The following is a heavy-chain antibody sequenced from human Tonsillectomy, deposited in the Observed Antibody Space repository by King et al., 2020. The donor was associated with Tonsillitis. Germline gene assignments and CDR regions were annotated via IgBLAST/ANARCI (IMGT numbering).Heavy chain of an antibody. V-gene: IGHV2-70*01. CDR3: ARISNDFWSGYADY. CDR2: IDWDDDK. D-gene: IGHD3-3*01. Sequence: VTLKESGPALVKPTQTLTLTCTFSGFSLSTSALCVSWIRQPPGKALAWLALIDWDDDKYYSTSLKTRLTISKDTSKNQVVLTMTNMDPVDTATYYCARISNDFWSGYADYWGQGTLVTVSS. J-gene: IGHJ4*02. CDR1: GFSLSTSALC.